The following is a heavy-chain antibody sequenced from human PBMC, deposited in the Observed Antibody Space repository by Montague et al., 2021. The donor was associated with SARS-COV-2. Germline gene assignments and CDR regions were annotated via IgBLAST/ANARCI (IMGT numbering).Heavy chain of an antibody. V-gene: IGHV3-23*03. D-gene: IGHD3-10*01. Sequence: SLRLSCAASGFTFSNYAMNWVRQAPGKGLEWVSVIFGSGSSTYYSGSVRGRLTVSRDNSKNTLYLQMNNLRAEDTAVYYCAKDGATVRGLINWYFDLWGRGTLVTVSS. J-gene: IGHJ2*01. CDR2: IFGSGSST. CDR3: AKDGATVRGLINWYFDL. CDR1: GFTFSNYA.